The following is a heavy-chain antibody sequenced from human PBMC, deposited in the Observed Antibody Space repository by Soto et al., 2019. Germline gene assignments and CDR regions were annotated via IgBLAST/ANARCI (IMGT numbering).Heavy chain of an antibody. CDR2: ISTNGVGT. D-gene: IGHD6-6*01. CDR3: ARRARPDFYYMDV. J-gene: IGHJ6*03. CDR1: GFTLSGYA. V-gene: IGHV3-64*01. Sequence: EVQLVESGGGLAQPGGSLRLSCAASGFTLSGYAMDWVRQAPGKGLEYVSGISTNGVGTYYANSVQGRFTISRDNSKNTVYLQMGSLRPEDMAVYYCARRARPDFYYMDVWGKGNTVPVSS.